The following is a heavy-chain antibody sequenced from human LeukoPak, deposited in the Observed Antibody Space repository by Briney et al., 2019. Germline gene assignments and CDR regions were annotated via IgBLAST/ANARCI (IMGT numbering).Heavy chain of an antibody. V-gene: IGHV5-51*01. CDR2: IYPGDSDT. Sequence: GESLKISCLGAGYSFTSYCIGWVRQMPGKGLGWMGFIYPGDSDTRYSPSFQGQVTISADQSISNGADPPSSLQACHTAMYYCARFVYIVATMDYWGQGTLVTVSS. J-gene: IGHJ4*02. CDR3: ARFVYIVATMDY. CDR1: GYSFTSYC. D-gene: IGHD5-12*01.